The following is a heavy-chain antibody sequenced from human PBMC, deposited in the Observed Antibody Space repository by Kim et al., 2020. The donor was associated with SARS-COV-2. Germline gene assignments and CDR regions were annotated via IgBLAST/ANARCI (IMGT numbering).Heavy chain of an antibody. D-gene: IGHD3-3*01. Sequence: GGSLRLSCAASGFTFSSYGMHWVRQAPGKGLEWVAVIWYDGSNKYYADSVKGRFIISRDNSKNTLYLQMNSLRAEDTAVYYCARDFMVGGVVTTDYWGQGTLVTVSS. V-gene: IGHV3-33*01. CDR2: IWYDGSNK. J-gene: IGHJ4*02. CDR1: GFTFSSYG. CDR3: ARDFMVGGVVTTDY.